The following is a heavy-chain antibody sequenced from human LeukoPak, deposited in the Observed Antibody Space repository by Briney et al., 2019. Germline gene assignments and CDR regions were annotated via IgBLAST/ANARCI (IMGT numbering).Heavy chain of an antibody. CDR1: GGSITSGDYY. D-gene: IGHD5-18*01. J-gene: IGHJ6*02. CDR2: ILNSGST. CDR3: ARGYSSGPPKYSGMDI. V-gene: IGHV4-30-4*01. Sequence: SETLSLTCTVSGGSITSGDYYWGWIRQPPPGKGLEWIGYILNSGSTYYSLSLKSRVSMSLDTSKNQFFLELRYVTAADTAVYYCARGYSSGPPKYSGMDIWGQGTTVTVSS.